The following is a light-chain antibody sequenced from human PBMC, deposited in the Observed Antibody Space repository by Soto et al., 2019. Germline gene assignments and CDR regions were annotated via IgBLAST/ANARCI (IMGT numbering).Light chain of an antibody. CDR2: TND. V-gene: IGLV1-44*01. J-gene: IGLJ3*02. CDR3: AVWDDSRYGVL. Sequence: QSVLTQPLSASGTPGQRVTISCSGSDSNIGTYSVNWYQQLPGTAPKLLLYTNDQRPSGVPDRFSGSKSGNSASLAISGLQSEDEADYFCAVWDDSRYGVLSGGGTKLTVL. CDR1: DSNIGTYS.